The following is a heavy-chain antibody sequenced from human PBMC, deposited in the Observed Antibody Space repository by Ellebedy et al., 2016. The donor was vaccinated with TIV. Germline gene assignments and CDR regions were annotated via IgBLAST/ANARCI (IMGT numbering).Heavy chain of an antibody. J-gene: IGHJ4*02. V-gene: IGHV4-39*01. D-gene: IGHD6-13*01. CDR3: ARLGGQQLSRCYFDY. Sequence: GSLRLSCTVSGGSISSSSYYWGWIRQPPGTGLEWIGSIYYSGSTYYNPSLKSRVTISVDTSKNQFSLKLSSVTAADTAVYYCARLGGQQLSRCYFDYWGQGTLVTVSS. CDR1: GGSISSSSYY. CDR2: IYYSGST.